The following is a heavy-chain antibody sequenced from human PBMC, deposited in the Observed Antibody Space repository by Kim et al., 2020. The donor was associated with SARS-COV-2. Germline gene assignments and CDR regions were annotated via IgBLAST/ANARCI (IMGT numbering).Heavy chain of an antibody. D-gene: IGHD3-3*01. J-gene: IGHJ4*02. V-gene: IGHV3-30*18. Sequence: GGSLRLSCAASGFTFSSYGMHWVRQAPGKGLEWVAVISYDGSNKYYADSVKGRFTISRDNSKNTLYLQMNSLRAEDTAVYYCAKEMERVLDPEESDYWGQGTLVSVSS. CDR2: ISYDGSNK. CDR3: AKEMERVLDPEESDY. CDR1: GFTFSSYG.